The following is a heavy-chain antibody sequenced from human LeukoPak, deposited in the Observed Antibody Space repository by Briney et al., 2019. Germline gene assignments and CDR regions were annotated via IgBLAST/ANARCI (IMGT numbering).Heavy chain of an antibody. D-gene: IGHD2-15*01. J-gene: IGHJ4*02. V-gene: IGHV4-31*03. Sequence: PSQTLSLTCTVPGGSISSGGYYWSWIRQHPGKGLEWIAYIYYSGSTYYYPSLKSRVTISVDTSKNQFSLKLSSVTAADTAVYYCARGRVVVVVAATDSGIDYWGQGTLVTVSS. CDR1: GGSISSGGYY. CDR3: ARGRVVVVVAATDSGIDY. CDR2: IYYSGST.